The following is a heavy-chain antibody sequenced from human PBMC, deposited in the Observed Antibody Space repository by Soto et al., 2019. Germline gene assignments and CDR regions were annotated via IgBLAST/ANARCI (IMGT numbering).Heavy chain of an antibody. CDR1: GYSFTSYW. CDR3: ARVSRTLGYCSSTSCHYYYYGMDV. Sequence: PGESLKISCKGSGYSFTSYWIGWVRQMPGKGLEWMGIIYPGDSDTRYSPSFQGQVTISADKSISTAYLQWSSLKASDTAMYYCARVSRTLGYCSSTSCHYYYYGMDVWGQGTTVTVSS. J-gene: IGHJ6*02. D-gene: IGHD2-2*03. V-gene: IGHV5-51*01. CDR2: IYPGDSDT.